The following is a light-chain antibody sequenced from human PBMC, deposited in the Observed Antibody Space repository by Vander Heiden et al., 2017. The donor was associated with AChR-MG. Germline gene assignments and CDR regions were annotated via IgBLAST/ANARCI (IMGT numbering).Light chain of an antibody. J-gene: IGLJ1*01. V-gene: IGLV2-14*01. CDR2: DVS. Sequence: QSALTQPASVSGSPGQSITIPCTGTSSDVGGYNYVSWYQQHPGKAPKLMIYDVSNRPSGFSNRFSGSKSGNTASLTISGLQAEDEADYYCSSYTSSSTLDYVFGTGTKVTGL. CDR1: SSDVGGYNY. CDR3: SSYTSSSTLDYV.